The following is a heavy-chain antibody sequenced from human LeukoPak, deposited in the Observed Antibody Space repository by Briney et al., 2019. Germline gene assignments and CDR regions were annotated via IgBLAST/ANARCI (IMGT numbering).Heavy chain of an antibody. D-gene: IGHD1-26*01. CDR2: ISSSSSYI. CDR3: ARNYLGYGGNLFFYL. J-gene: IGHJ6*01. CDR1: GFTFSSYS. V-gene: IGHV3-21*01. Sequence: GGSLRLSCAASGFTFSSYSMNWVRQAPGKGLEWVSSISSSSSYIYYADSVKGRFTISRDNAKNSLYLQMNSLRAEDTAVYYRARNYLGYGGNLFFYLWGQGNPGT.